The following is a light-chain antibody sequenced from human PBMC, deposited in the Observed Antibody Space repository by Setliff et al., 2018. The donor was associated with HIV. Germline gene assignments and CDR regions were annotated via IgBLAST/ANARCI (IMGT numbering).Light chain of an antibody. CDR3: SSYTSSGTYV. Sequence: QSALTQPASVSGSPGQSITISCTGTSSDIGGYNYASWYQQHPGKAPKLMIYDVSKRPSGVSSRFSGSKSGNTASLTISGLQAEDEADYYCSSYTSSGTYVFGTGTKVTVL. V-gene: IGLV2-14*01. J-gene: IGLJ1*01. CDR2: DVS. CDR1: SSDIGGYNY.